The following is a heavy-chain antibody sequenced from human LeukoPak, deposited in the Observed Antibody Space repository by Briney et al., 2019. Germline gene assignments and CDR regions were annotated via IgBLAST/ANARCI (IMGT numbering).Heavy chain of an antibody. J-gene: IGHJ5*02. Sequence: VGSLRLSCAASGFTFSCYAMSWVRQAPGKGLEWVSTISGSGGSTYYADSVKGRFTISRDNSKNTLYLQMNSLRAEDTAVYYCAKEGLAYCGGDCGFDPWGQGILVTVSS. D-gene: IGHD2-21*02. CDR3: AKEGLAYCGGDCGFDP. CDR1: GFTFSCYA. V-gene: IGHV3-23*01. CDR2: ISGSGGST.